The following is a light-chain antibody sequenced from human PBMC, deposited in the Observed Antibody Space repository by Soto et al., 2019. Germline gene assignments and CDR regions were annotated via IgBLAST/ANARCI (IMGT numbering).Light chain of an antibody. CDR2: EVT. Sequence: QPAPIQPASVSGTPRQTVTISCTGTISYIGGYNAVSWYQHHPGKAPKLIIYEVTHRPSGVSDRFSASKSGNTASRTISGLQAEEEADYYCTSFGVSHLYVFGTGTKVNVL. CDR3: TSFGVSHLYV. CDR1: ISYIGGYNA. J-gene: IGLJ1*01. V-gene: IGLV2-14*01.